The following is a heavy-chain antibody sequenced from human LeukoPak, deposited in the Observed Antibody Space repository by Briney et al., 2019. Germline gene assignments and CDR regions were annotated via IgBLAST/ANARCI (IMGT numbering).Heavy chain of an antibody. D-gene: IGHD2-15*01. J-gene: IGHJ4*02. CDR1: GFTFSSSA. CDR2: ITDSGDGT. Sequence: GGSLRLSCAASGFTFSSSAMSWVRQAPGKGLEWVSSITDSGDGTYYTDSVKGRFTISRDDSKNTLYLQMNSLRAEDTAVYYCAKDSPVATRWGQGTLVTVSS. CDR3: AKDSPVATR. V-gene: IGHV3-23*01.